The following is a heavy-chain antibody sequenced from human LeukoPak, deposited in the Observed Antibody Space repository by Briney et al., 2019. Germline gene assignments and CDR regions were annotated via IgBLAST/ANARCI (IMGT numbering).Heavy chain of an antibody. CDR3: ARERTTGSYYRVGAFDI. D-gene: IGHD1-26*01. J-gene: IGHJ3*02. V-gene: IGHV4-30-4*08. Sequence: SETLSLTCTVSGGSISSGDYYWSWIRQPPGKGLEWIGYIYYSGSTYYNPSLKSRVTISIDTSKNQFSLKLSSVTAADTAVYYCARERTTGSYYRVGAFDIWGQGTMVTVSS. CDR2: IYYSGST. CDR1: GGSISSGDYY.